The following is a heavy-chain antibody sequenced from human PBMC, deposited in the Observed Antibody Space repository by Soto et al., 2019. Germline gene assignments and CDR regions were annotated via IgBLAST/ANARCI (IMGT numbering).Heavy chain of an antibody. CDR1: GLTVSRNY. V-gene: IGHV3-53*01. J-gene: IGHJ4*02. D-gene: IGHD3-22*01. Sequence: EQLVESGGGLIQPGGSLRISCAFSGLTVSRNYMSWVRQAPGKGLDWVSVLYSGGSSSYAEYVKGRFTISRDSSKNILFLQMNSLRPEDTAIYYGAHSSGHHYYFDSWGQGTLVTVSS. CDR2: LYSGGSS. CDR3: AHSSGHHYYFDS.